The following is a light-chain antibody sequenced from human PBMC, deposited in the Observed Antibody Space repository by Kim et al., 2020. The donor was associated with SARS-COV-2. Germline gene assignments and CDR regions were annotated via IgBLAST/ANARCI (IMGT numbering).Light chain of an antibody. CDR3: QQYGTSPET. CDR2: GAS. J-gene: IGKJ4*01. V-gene: IGKV3-20*01. CDR1: QSVNSNY. Sequence: CPGERATRSGRASQSVNSNYLAWYQRKPGQAPRLLIYGASSRATGIPDRFSGSGSGTDFTLSINRLEPEDFAVYDCQQYGTSPETFGGGTKVDIK.